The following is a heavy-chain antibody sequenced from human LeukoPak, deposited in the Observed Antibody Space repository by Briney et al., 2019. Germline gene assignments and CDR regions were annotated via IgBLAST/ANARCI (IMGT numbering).Heavy chain of an antibody. CDR2: INHSGST. J-gene: IGHJ6*02. CDR3: ARVKGVVAATYYYYYYGMDV. V-gene: IGHV4-34*01. Sequence: SETLSLTCAVYGGSFSGYYWSWIRQPPGKGLEWIGGINHSGSTNYNPSLKSRVTISVDTSKNQFSLKLSSVTAADTAVYYCARVKGVVAATYYYYYYGMDVWGQGTTVTVSS. CDR1: GGSFSGYY. D-gene: IGHD2-15*01.